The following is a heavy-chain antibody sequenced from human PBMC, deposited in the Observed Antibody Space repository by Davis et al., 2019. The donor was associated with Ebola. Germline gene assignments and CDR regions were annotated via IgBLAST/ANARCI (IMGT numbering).Heavy chain of an antibody. CDR2: ISGSGGST. CDR1: GFTFSSYA. D-gene: IGHD6-13*01. J-gene: IGHJ5*02. V-gene: IGHV3-23*01. CDR3: ARMIRGIATDGRFDP. Sequence: GESLKISCAASGFTFSSYAMTWVRQAPGNGLQWVSGISGSGGSTYYADSVKGRFTISRDNAKNSLYLQMNSLRADDTAVYYCARMIRGIATDGRFDPWGQGTLVTVSS.